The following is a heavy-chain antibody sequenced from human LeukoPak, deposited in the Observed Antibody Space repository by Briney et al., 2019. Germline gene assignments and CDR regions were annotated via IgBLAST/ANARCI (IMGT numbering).Heavy chain of an antibody. CDR1: GFTFSSYS. V-gene: IGHV3-21*04. CDR3: AKVKRAVAGTRDAFDI. CDR2: ISSSSSYI. D-gene: IGHD6-19*01. J-gene: IGHJ3*02. Sequence: GGSLRLSCAASGFTFSSYSMNWVRQAPGKGLEWVSSISSSSSYIYYADSVKGRFTISRDNAKNSLYLQMNSLRAEDTAVCYCAKVKRAVAGTRDAFDIWGQGTMVTVSS.